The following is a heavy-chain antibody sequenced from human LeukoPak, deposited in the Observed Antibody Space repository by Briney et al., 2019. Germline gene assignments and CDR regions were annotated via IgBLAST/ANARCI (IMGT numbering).Heavy chain of an antibody. Sequence: GGTLRLSCAASGFTFSSYGMSWVRQAPGKGLEWVSAISGSGGSTYYADSVKGRFTISRDNSKNTLYLQMNSLRAEDTAFYYCASGVEMATTYYFDYWGQGTLVTVSS. CDR2: ISGSGGST. J-gene: IGHJ4*02. V-gene: IGHV3-23*01. CDR1: GFTFSSYG. D-gene: IGHD5-24*01. CDR3: ASGVEMATTYYFDY.